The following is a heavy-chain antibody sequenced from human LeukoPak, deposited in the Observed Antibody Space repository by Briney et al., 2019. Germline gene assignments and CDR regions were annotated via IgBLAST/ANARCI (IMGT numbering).Heavy chain of an antibody. CDR3: ARGAAGGRPDY. CDR2: LTSSGSTI. CDR1: GFTFSSYE. V-gene: IGHV3-48*03. Sequence: GGSLRLSCAASGFTFSSYEMNWVRQAPGKGLEWVSYLTSSGSTIYYADSVKGRFTISRDNAKNSLYLQMNSLRAEDTAVYYCARGAAGGRPDYWGQGTLVTVSS. J-gene: IGHJ4*02. D-gene: IGHD3-16*01.